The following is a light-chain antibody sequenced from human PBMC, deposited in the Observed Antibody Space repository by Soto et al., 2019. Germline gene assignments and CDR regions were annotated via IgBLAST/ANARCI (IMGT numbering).Light chain of an antibody. CDR2: KAS. V-gene: IGKV1-5*03. Sequence: DIQMTQSPSTLSASVGDRVTITCRASQSISSWLAWYQQKPGKAPKLLIYKASSLESGVPSRFSGSGSGTEFTLTISSLQPDDFATYYCQQYGGSPLVTFGGGTKVEIK. CDR3: QQYGGSPLVT. J-gene: IGKJ4*01. CDR1: QSISSW.